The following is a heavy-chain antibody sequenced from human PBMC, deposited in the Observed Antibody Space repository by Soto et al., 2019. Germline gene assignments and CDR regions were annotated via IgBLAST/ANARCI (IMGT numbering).Heavy chain of an antibody. CDR1: YYSISSGYY. J-gene: IGHJ5*02. CDR3: AREAVPGGNSWSSYDQ. D-gene: IGHD2-21*02. Sequence: SETLSLTCVVSYYSISSGYYWGWIRQPPGKGLEWIGSIYHSGSTYYNPSLKSRVTMSVDTSKNQFSLNLSSVTAADTAVYYCAREAVPGGNSWSSYDQWRQGTLVTFSS. CDR2: IYHSGST. V-gene: IGHV4-38-2*02.